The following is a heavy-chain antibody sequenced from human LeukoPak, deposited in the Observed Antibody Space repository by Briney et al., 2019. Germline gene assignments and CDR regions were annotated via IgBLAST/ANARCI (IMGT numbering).Heavy chain of an antibody. V-gene: IGHV4-4*07. CDR2: IYTSGST. CDR3: ARSMAVAGTHY. J-gene: IGHJ4*02. CDR1: GGYISSYY. Sequence: SETLSLTCTVSGGYISSYYWSWIRQPPGKGLEWIGRIYTSGSTNYNPPLKSRVNISVDKSKNQFSLKLSSVTAADTAVYYCARSMAVAGTHYWGQGTLVTVSS. D-gene: IGHD6-19*01.